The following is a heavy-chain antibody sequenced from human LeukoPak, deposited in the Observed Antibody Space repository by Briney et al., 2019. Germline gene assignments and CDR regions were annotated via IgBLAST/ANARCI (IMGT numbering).Heavy chain of an antibody. D-gene: IGHD1-26*01. V-gene: IGHV3-23*01. Sequence: GGSLRLSCAASGFTFSSYAMSWVRQAPGKGLEWVSAISGSGGSTYYADSVKGRFTISRDNSKNTLYLQMNSLRAEDTAVYYCAKDRGSGSYFGYFDYWGQGTLVTVSS. CDR2: ISGSGGST. CDR3: AKDRGSGSYFGYFDY. J-gene: IGHJ4*02. CDR1: GFTFSSYA.